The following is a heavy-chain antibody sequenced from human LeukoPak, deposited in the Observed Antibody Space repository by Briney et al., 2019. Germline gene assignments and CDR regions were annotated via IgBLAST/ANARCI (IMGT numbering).Heavy chain of an antibody. CDR3: ARGPYGSGSWWYFDY. Sequence: GGSLRLSCAASGFTFSSYDMHWVRQATGKGLEWVSAIGTAGDTYYPGSVKGRFTISRENAKNSLYLQMNSLRAGDTAVYYCARGPYGSGSWWYFDYWGQGTLVTVSS. D-gene: IGHD3-10*01. CDR1: GFTFSSYD. J-gene: IGHJ4*02. V-gene: IGHV3-13*01. CDR2: IGTAGDT.